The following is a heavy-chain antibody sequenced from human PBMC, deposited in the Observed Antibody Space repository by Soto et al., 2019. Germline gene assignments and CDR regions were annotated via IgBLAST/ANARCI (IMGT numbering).Heavy chain of an antibody. CDR3: ARVSGSYYYGMDV. Sequence: PSETLSLTCTVSGGSIISYYWSWIRQPPGKGLEWIGYIYYSGSTNYNPSLKSRVTISADTSKNQFSLKLNSMTAADTAVYYCARVSGSYYYGMDVWGQGTTVTVS. V-gene: IGHV4-59*08. D-gene: IGHD3-10*01. CDR2: IYYSGST. J-gene: IGHJ6*02. CDR1: GGSIISYY.